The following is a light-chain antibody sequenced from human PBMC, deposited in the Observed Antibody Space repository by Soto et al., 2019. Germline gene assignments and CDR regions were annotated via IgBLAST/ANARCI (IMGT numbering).Light chain of an antibody. V-gene: IGKV3-20*01. Sequence: VITQSPARLCVAQGGRATLACRGSQSVSSSYLAWYQQKPGQAPRLLIYGASSRATGIPDRFSGSGSGTDFTLTISILAPEDFAVYYCQQYGSSPRVTFRQGTRLEIK. J-gene: IGKJ5*01. CDR3: QQYGSSPRVT. CDR2: GAS. CDR1: QSVSSSY.